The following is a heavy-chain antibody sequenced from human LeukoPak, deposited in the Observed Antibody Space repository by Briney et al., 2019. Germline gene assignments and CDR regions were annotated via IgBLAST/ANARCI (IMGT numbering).Heavy chain of an antibody. CDR2: ISYDGSNK. CDR3: ARDQIQGYYYMDV. Sequence: GGSLRLSCAASEFTFSSYAMHWVRQAPGKGLEWVAVISYDGSNKYYADSVKGRFTISRDNSKNTLYLQMNSLRAEDTAVYYCARDQIQGYYYMDVWGKGTTVTVSS. V-gene: IGHV3-30*04. J-gene: IGHJ6*03. CDR1: EFTFSSYA.